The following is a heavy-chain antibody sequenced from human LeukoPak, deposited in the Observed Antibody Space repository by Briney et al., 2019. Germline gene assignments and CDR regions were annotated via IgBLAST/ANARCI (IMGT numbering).Heavy chain of an antibody. V-gene: IGHV4-59*01. CDR1: GGSISSYY. CDR2: IYYSGST. CDR3: AREAGYYYDSSGYFEEYGMDV. J-gene: IGHJ6*02. Sequence: SETLSLTCTVSGGSISSYYWSWIRQPPGKGLEWIGYIYYSGSTNYNPSLKSRVTISVDTSKNQFSLKLSSVTAADTAVYYCAREAGYYYDSSGYFEEYGMDVWGQGTTVTVSS. D-gene: IGHD3-22*01.